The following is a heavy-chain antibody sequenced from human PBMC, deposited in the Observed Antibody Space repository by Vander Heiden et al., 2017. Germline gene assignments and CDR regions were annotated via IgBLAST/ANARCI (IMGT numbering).Heavy chain of an antibody. CDR1: GFTFSRYA. V-gene: IGHV3-23*01. Sequence: EVQLLESGGGLVQPGGSLRPCCAASGFTFSRYAMSWVRQAPGKGLEWVSAISGSGGSTYYADSVKGRFTISRDNSKNTLYLQMNSLRAEDTAVYYCAKDLLRYSSSTGRGDYWGQGTLVTVSS. CDR3: AKDLLRYSSSTGRGDY. D-gene: IGHD6-6*01. CDR2: ISGSGGST. J-gene: IGHJ4*02.